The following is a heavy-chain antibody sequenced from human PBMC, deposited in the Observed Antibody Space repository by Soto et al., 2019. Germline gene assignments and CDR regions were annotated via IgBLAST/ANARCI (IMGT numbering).Heavy chain of an antibody. J-gene: IGHJ4*02. Sequence: EVQLVESGGGLVKPGGSLRLSCAASGFTFSNAWMNWVRQAPGKGLEWVGRIKSKSDGGTTDYAAPVKGRFTISRDDSKNTLDLQMNSLKTEDTAVYCCTTDLRYGYDFWSGSGLWGQGTLVTVSS. D-gene: IGHD3-3*01. CDR2: IKSKSDGGTT. CDR1: GFTFSNAW. V-gene: IGHV3-15*07. CDR3: TTDLRYGYDFWSGSGL.